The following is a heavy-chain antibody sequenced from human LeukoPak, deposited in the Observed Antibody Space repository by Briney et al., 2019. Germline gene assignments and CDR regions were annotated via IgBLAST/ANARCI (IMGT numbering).Heavy chain of an antibody. CDR1: GFTFDDYA. CDR2: ISWNSGII. CDR3: AKDTSGWTQGFDY. V-gene: IGHV3-9*01. Sequence: GGSLRLSCAASGFTFDDYAMHWVRQTPGKGLEWVSGISWNSGIIDYADSVKGRFTISRDNAKNSLYLQMNSLRAEDTALYYCAKDTSGWTQGFDYWGQGTLVTVSS. J-gene: IGHJ4*02. D-gene: IGHD6-19*01.